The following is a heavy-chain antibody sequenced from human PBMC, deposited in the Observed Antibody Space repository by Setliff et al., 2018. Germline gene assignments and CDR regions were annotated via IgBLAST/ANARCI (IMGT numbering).Heavy chain of an antibody. D-gene: IGHD1-26*01. CDR2: IYPGNADT. J-gene: IGHJ4*02. Sequence: GESLKISCKGPGYSFTDYWIAGVRQTPGKGLEWMGTIYPGNADTRYSPSFQGQVTMSADKSINTAYLQWSNLKASDTAIYYCARSLVGATYSVYFDYWGQGALVTVSS. CDR1: GYSFTDYW. CDR3: ARSLVGATYSVYFDY. V-gene: IGHV5-51*01.